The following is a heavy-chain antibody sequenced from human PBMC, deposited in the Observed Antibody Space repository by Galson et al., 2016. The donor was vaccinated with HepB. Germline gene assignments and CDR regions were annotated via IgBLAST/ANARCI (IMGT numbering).Heavy chain of an antibody. D-gene: IGHD3-16*01. Sequence: SLRLSCAAPGFTFSSYSMHWVRQAPGKGLEWVSSISYSSSYMPYADAVKGRFTISRDNAKNSLYLQMNSLGAEDTAVYFCARDRGGGAPKLVIFDYWGQGTLVTVSS. J-gene: IGHJ4*02. CDR1: GFTFSSYS. CDR3: ARDRGGGAPKLVIFDY. V-gene: IGHV3-21*01. CDR2: ISYSSSYM.